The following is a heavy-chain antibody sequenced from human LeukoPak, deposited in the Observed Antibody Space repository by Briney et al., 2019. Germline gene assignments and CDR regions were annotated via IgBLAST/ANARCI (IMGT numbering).Heavy chain of an antibody. J-gene: IGHJ4*02. Sequence: PGGSLRLSCAASGFTFASNSMNWVRQVPGKGLEWVSSISDSGIYIFYSDSVKGRFTVSRDNAKNSLYLQMNSLRAEDTAVYYCAGGNSALLDYWGQGTLVTVSS. CDR1: GFTFASNS. CDR3: AGGNSALLDY. CDR2: ISDSGIYI. D-gene: IGHD5-18*01. V-gene: IGHV3-21*01.